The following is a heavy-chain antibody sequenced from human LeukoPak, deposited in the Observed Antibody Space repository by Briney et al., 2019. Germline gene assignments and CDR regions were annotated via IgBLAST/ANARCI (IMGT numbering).Heavy chain of an antibody. CDR2: INHSGST. V-gene: IGHV4-34*01. D-gene: IGHD6-13*01. Sequence: PSETLSLTCAVYGGSFSGYYWSWIRQPPGKGLEWIGEINHSGSTNYNPSLKSRVTISVDTSKNQFSLKLSSVTAADTAVYYCARGPRIAAAGFDYWGQGTLVTVSS. CDR1: GGSFSGYY. J-gene: IGHJ4*02. CDR3: ARGPRIAAAGFDY.